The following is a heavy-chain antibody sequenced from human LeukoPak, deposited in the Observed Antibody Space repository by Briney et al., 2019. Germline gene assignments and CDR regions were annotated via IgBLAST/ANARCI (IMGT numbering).Heavy chain of an antibody. CDR3: ARTPYDFWSGYSNWFDP. Sequence: SETLSLTCTVSGGSISRYYWSWIRRPPGKGLEWIGYIYDSGNTNYNPSLKSQVTISVDKSKNQFSLKLSSVTAADTAVYYCARTPYDFWSGYSNWFDPWGQGTLVTVSS. D-gene: IGHD3-3*01. CDR1: GGSISRYY. J-gene: IGHJ5*02. V-gene: IGHV4-59*12. CDR2: IYDSGNT.